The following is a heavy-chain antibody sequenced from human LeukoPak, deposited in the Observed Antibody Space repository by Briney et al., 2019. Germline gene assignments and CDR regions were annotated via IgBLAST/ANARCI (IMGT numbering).Heavy chain of an antibody. D-gene: IGHD4-23*01. CDR2: INSDGSST. CDR1: GFTFSRCW. V-gene: IGHV3-74*01. J-gene: IGHJ6*02. Sequence: PGGSLRLSCAASGFTFSRCWMHWVRQAPGKGLVWVSRINSDGSSTNYADSVKGRFTISRDNAKNSLYLQMNSLRAEDTAVYYCARDPLSTTVVSSGMDVWGQGTTVTVSS. CDR3: ARDPLSTTVVSSGMDV.